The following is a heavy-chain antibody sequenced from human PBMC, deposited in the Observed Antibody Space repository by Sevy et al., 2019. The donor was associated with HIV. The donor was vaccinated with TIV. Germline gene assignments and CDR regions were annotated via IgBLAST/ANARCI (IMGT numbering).Heavy chain of an antibody. J-gene: IGHJ4*02. CDR1: GFTFSSYD. CDR3: ARAQQVTMLVVIGGLYFDF. V-gene: IGHV3-13*01. Sequence: GGSLRLSCGASGFTFSSYDMHWVRQAAGKGLEWVSGIGSGGDAYYPGSVKGRFTISRDNARNSLYLQMESLRAEDTAVYYCARAQQVTMLVVIGGLYFDFWGQGTLVTVSS. CDR2: IGSGGDA. D-gene: IGHD3-22*01.